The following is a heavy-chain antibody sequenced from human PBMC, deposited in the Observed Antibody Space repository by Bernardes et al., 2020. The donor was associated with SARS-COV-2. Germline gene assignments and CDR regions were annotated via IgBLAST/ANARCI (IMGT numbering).Heavy chain of an antibody. CDR1: GFTFSSYA. V-gene: IGHV3-23*01. Sequence: GGSLRLSCAASGFTFSSYAMHWVRQAPGKGLEWVSAISGSGDSTYYADSVKGRFIISRDNSKSTLYLQMNSLRAEDTAVYCCAKVLGDYSNWYSYGMDVWGQGTTVTVSS. D-gene: IGHD4-4*01. J-gene: IGHJ6*02. CDR2: ISGSGDST. CDR3: AKVLGDYSNWYSYGMDV.